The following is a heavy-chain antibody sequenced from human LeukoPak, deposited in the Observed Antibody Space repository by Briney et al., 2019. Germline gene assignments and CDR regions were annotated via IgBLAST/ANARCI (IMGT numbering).Heavy chain of an antibody. J-gene: IGHJ5*02. CDR2: MYYSGST. V-gene: IGHV4-30-4*01. CDR1: GGSISIGDYY. CDR3: ARPYYYDSRIDP. Sequence: SQTLSLTCTVSGGSISIGDYYCSWIRQPPGEGLEWIAYMYYSGSTYYNPSLKSRVTMSADTSKNQLSLKLSSVTAADTAVYYFARPYYYDSRIDPWGQGILVTVSS. D-gene: IGHD3-22*01.